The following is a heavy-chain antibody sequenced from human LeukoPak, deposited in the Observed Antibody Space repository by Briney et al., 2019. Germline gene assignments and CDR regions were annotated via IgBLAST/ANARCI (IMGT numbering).Heavy chain of an antibody. CDR2: ISSNGGST. Sequence: GRSLRLSCVASGFTLSSYAVYWVRQAPGKGLEYVSSISSNGGSTYYVNSVKGRFIISRDNSKNTVSLQMGSLRVEDMAVYYCARGGERDQNFFDCWGQGTLVTVSS. D-gene: IGHD2-2*01. J-gene: IGHJ4*02. V-gene: IGHV3-64*01. CDR1: GFTLSSYA. CDR3: ARGGERDQNFFDC.